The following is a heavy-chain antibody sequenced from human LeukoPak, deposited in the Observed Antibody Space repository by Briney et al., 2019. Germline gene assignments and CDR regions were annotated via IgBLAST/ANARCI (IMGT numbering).Heavy chain of an antibody. J-gene: IGHJ6*03. CDR1: GGTFSSYA. V-gene: IGHV1-69*05. CDR3: AREQIYCSSTSCYFWQYYYYYYMDV. D-gene: IGHD2-2*01. Sequence: SVKVSCKASGGTFSSYAISWVRQAPGQGLEWMGGIIPIFGTANYAQKFQGRVTMTRDTSISTAYMELSRLRSDDTAVYYCAREQIYCSSTSCYFWQYYYYYYMDVWGKGTTATVSS. CDR2: IIPIFGTA.